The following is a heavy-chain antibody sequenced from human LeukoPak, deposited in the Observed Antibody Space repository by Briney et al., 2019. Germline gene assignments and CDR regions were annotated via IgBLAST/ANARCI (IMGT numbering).Heavy chain of an antibody. CDR1: GDSISSGGYS. CDR2: IYHSGST. J-gene: IGHJ4*02. Sequence: SETLSLTCIVSGDSISSGGYSWSWIRQPPGKGLEWIGYIYHSGSTYYNPSLKSRVTISVDRSKNQFSLKLSSVTAADTAVYYCARARGYSYPLHFDYWGQGTLVTVSS. V-gene: IGHV4-30-2*01. CDR3: ARARGYSYPLHFDY. D-gene: IGHD5-18*01.